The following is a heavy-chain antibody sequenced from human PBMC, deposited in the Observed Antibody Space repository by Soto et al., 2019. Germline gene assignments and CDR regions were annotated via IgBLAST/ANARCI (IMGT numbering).Heavy chain of an antibody. CDR1: GDSITTNNW. V-gene: IGHV4-4*02. Sequence: QVQLQESGPGLVEPSGTLSLTCTVPGDSITTNNWWTWFRQPPGKGLEWIGEIFHGGNTNYNLSLKRRLTISIDKSKNQFSLRLSSVTAADTALYYCARGAASATWFDPWGQGTLVTVSS. CDR2: IFHGGNT. D-gene: IGHD6-13*01. CDR3: ARGAASATWFDP. J-gene: IGHJ5*02.